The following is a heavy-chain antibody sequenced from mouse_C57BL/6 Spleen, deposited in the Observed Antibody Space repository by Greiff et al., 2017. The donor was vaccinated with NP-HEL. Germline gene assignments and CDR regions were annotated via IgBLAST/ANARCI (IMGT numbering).Heavy chain of an antibody. CDR1: GYTFTSYG. Sequence: QVQLKESGAELARPGASVKLSCKASGYTFTSYGISWVKQRTGQGLEWIGEIYPRSGNTYYNEKFKGKATLTADKSSSTAYMELRSLTSEDSAVYFCARIHYGSSYDWFAYWGQGTLVTVSA. D-gene: IGHD1-1*01. CDR2: IYPRSGNT. J-gene: IGHJ3*01. V-gene: IGHV1-81*01. CDR3: ARIHYGSSYDWFAY.